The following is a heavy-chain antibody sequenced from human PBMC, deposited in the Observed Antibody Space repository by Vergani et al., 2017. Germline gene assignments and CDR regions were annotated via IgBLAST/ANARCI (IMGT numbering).Heavy chain of an antibody. J-gene: IGHJ4*02. D-gene: IGHD2-21*01. CDR2: ISYDGSNK. CDR1: GFTFSSYA. V-gene: IGHV3-30-3*01. CDR3: ARDEVHIGVVIASSPAFDY. Sequence: QVQLVESGGGVVQPGRSLRLSCAASGFTFSSYAMHWVRQAPGKGLEWVAVISYDGSNKYYADSVKGRFTISRDNSKNTLYLQMNSLRAEDTAVYYCARDEVHIGVVIASSPAFDYWGQGTLVTVSS.